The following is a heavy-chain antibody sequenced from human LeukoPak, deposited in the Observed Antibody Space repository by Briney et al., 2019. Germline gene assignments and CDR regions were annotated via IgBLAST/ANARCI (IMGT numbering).Heavy chain of an antibody. CDR3: ASSRGYCSSTSCDEAFGMDV. D-gene: IGHD2-2*01. Sequence: ASVTVSCKASGGTFSSYAISWVRQAPGQGLEWMGRIIPILGIANYAQKFQGRVTITADKSTSTAYMELSSLRSEDTAVYYCASSRGYCSSTSCDEAFGMDVWGQGTTVTVSS. CDR2: IIPILGIA. CDR1: GGTFSSYA. J-gene: IGHJ6*02. V-gene: IGHV1-69*04.